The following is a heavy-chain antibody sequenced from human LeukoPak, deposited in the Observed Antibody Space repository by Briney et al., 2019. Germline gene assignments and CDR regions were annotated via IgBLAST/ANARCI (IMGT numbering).Heavy chain of an antibody. V-gene: IGHV4-59*01. CDR3: ERVDCSSTSCTHSYFDY. CDR1: GGSISSYY. J-gene: IGHJ4*02. Sequence: SETLSLTCTVSGGSISSYYWSWIRQPPGKGLEWIGYIYYSGSTNYNPSLKSRVTISVDTSKNQFSLKLSSVTAADTAVYYCERVDCSSTSCTHSYFDYWGQGTLVTVSS. CDR2: IYYSGST. D-gene: IGHD2-2*01.